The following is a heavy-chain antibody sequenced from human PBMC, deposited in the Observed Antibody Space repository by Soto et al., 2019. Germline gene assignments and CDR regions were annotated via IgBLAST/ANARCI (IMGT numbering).Heavy chain of an antibody. Sequence: GGSLRLSCAASGCTCSSYSMNWVRQAPGKGLEWVSNIGSSSSMTYYADSVKGRFTISRDNAKNSLYLQMNSLRAEDTAVYYCARGPSDFDNWGQGTLVTVSS. CDR3: ARGPSDFDN. D-gene: IGHD2-2*01. V-gene: IGHV3-48*01. CDR1: GCTCSSYS. J-gene: IGHJ4*02. CDR2: IGSSSSMT.